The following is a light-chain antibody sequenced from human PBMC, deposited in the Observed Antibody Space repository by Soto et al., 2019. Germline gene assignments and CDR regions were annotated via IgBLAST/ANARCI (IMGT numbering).Light chain of an antibody. V-gene: IGKV3-20*01. CDR2: GAS. CDR1: ERVSSSY. Sequence: EIVLTQSPGTLSLSPGERATLSCRASERVSSSYLAWYQQKPGQAPRLLIFGASSRATGTPDRFSGSGSGTDYTLTISRLEPEDFALYYCQQYTSSPRAFGQGTKVDIK. CDR3: QQYTSSPRA. J-gene: IGKJ1*01.